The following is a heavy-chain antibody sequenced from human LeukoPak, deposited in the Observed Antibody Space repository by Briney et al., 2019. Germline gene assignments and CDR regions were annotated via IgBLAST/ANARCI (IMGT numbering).Heavy chain of an antibody. J-gene: IGHJ6*02. V-gene: IGHV4-4*07. Sequence: SETLSLTCTVSGGSISSYYWSWIRQPAGKGLEWIGRIYTSGSTNYNPSLKSRVTMSVDTSKNQFSLKLSSVTAADTAVYYCARHGVPYSSGWPDYYYYYGMDVWGQGTTVTVSS. CDR1: GGSISSYY. D-gene: IGHD6-19*01. CDR3: ARHGVPYSSGWPDYYYYYGMDV. CDR2: IYTSGST.